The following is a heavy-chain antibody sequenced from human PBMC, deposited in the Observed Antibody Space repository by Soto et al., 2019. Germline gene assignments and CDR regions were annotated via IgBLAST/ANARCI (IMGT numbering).Heavy chain of an antibody. CDR1: GFTFSGSA. Sequence: EVQLVESGGGLVQPGGSLKLSCVASGFTFSGSAMHWVRQASGKGLEWVGRINTKANNYATVYAESVKGRFTITRDDPKNTTYLQMNSLQDEDTAVYYCTRLEDQTMVKRFDYWGQGTLVTVSS. V-gene: IGHV3-73*02. CDR3: TRLEDQTMVKRFDY. J-gene: IGHJ4*02. D-gene: IGHD3-16*01. CDR2: INTKANNYAT.